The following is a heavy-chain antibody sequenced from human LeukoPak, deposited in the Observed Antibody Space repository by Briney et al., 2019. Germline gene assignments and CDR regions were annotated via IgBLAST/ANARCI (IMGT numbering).Heavy chain of an antibody. CDR1: GSTLTEHA. V-gene: IGHV3-23*01. D-gene: IGHD3-3*01. CDR3: AKDRTIFGVRGPFDY. CDR2: IIDVGGT. Sequence: GGSLRLSCAVSGSTLTEHAWSWVRQAPGEGLEWVSGIIDVGGTYYADSVKGRFTISRDNSKNTLYLQMNSLRAEDTAVYYCAKDRTIFGVRGPFDYWGQGTLVTVSS. J-gene: IGHJ4*02.